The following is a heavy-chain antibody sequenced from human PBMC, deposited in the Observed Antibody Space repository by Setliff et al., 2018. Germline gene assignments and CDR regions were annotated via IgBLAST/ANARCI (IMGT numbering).Heavy chain of an antibody. J-gene: IGHJ5*02. V-gene: IGHV1-18*01. CDR3: ERLVRHCTRISCQRTSEADL. D-gene: IGHD2-15*01. CDR2: ISAYSGNT. Sequence: GASVKVSCKASGYTFSNYGITWVRQAPGQGLEWMGWISAYSGNTKYAQKLQGRVTMTTDTSTSTAYMELRSLRADDTAVYYCERLVRHCTRISCQRTSEADLWGQGTQVTVSS. CDR1: GYTFSNYG.